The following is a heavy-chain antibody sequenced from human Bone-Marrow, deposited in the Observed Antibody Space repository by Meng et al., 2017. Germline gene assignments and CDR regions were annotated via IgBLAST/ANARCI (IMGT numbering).Heavy chain of an antibody. CDR3: AREAFPPTRGTRGSREYYFDY. V-gene: IGHV1-69*05. CDR1: GGTFSSYA. D-gene: IGHD1-26*01. J-gene: IGHJ4*02. Sequence: SVKVSCKASGGTFSSYAISWVRQAPGQGLEWMGGIIPIFGTANYAQKFQGRVTITTDESTSTAYMEPSSLRSEDTAVYYCAREAFPPTRGTRGSREYYFDYWGQGTLVTVSS. CDR2: IIPIFGTA.